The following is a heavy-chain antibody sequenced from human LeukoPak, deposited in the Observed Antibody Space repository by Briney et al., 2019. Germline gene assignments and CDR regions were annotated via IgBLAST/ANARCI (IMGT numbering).Heavy chain of an antibody. Sequence: SETLSLTCTVSGGSLSSSSYYWGWIRQPPGKGLVWIGSIYYSGSTYYNPSLKSRATISVESPKNQFSLKLSSVTAADTAVSYCARHRLPSTMIVVVIKSPDAFDIWGQGTMVTVSS. CDR3: ARHRLPSTMIVVVIKSPDAFDI. V-gene: IGHV4-39*01. D-gene: IGHD3-22*01. CDR1: GGSLSSSSYY. J-gene: IGHJ3*02. CDR2: IYYSGST.